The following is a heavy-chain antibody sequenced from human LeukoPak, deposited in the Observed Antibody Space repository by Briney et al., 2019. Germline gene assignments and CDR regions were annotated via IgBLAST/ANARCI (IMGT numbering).Heavy chain of an antibody. D-gene: IGHD6-19*01. CDR3: ARESLIAVAAVDY. J-gene: IGHJ4*02. Sequence: GGSLRLTCAASGFTFSSYSMNWVRQAPGKGLEWVSSISSSSSYIYYADSVKGRFTISRDNAKNSLYLQMNNLRAEDTAVYYCARESLIAVAAVDYWGQGTLVTVSS. V-gene: IGHV3-21*01. CDR2: ISSSSSYI. CDR1: GFTFSSYS.